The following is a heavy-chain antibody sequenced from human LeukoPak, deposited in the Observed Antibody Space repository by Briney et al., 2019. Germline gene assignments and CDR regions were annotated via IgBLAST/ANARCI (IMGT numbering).Heavy chain of an antibody. V-gene: IGHV3-23*01. CDR1: GFTFSRYV. Sequence: GGSLRLSCAASGFTFSRYVTTWVRQAPGKGLEWVSSISGSGVSTYYADSVKGRFTISRDNSKNTLYLQMNSLRAEDTAVYYCAKPRFPVVMVAATEDYWGQGTRVTVSS. CDR3: AKPRFPVVMVAATEDY. D-gene: IGHD2-15*01. J-gene: IGHJ4*02. CDR2: ISGSGVST.